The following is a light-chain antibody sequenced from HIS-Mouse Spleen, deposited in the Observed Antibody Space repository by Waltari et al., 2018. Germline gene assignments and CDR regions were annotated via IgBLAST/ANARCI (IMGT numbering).Light chain of an antibody. Sequence: QSVLTQPPSAPGLPGQRVPISCSGSSSNIGRNTVHWYQQLPGTPPKLLIYSNNRRPSGVPDRFSGSKSVTSASLAISGLQSEDEADYYCAAWDDSLNGWVFGGGTKLTVL. CDR1: SSNIGRNT. CDR3: AAWDDSLNGWV. J-gene: IGLJ3*02. V-gene: IGLV1-44*01. CDR2: SNN.